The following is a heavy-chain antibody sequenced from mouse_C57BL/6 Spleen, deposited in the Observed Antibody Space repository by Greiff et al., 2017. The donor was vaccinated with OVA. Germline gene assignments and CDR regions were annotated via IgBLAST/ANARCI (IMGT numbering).Heavy chain of an antibody. D-gene: IGHD1-1*01. CDR2: IYPGSGNT. V-gene: IGHV1-76*01. J-gene: IGHJ2*01. CDR1: GYTFTDYY. Sequence: QVQLKQSGAELVRPGASVKLSCKASGYTFTDYYINWVKQRPGQGLEWIARIYPGSGNTYYNEKFKGKATLTAEKSSSTAYMQLSSLTSEDSAVYFCARLGYGSGGLYYFDYWGQGTTLTVSS. CDR3: ARLGYGSGGLYYFDY.